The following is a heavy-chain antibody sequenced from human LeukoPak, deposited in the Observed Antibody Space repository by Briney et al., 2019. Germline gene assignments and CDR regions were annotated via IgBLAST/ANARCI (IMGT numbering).Heavy chain of an antibody. D-gene: IGHD6-13*01. CDR3: ARVAALYHYYMDV. V-gene: IGHV3-7*04. CDR1: GFSFSSYW. CDR2: IRQDGSEK. Sequence: GGSLRLSCAASGFSFSSYWMSWGRQAPGKGLEWVANIRQDGSEKYYVDSVKGRSTISRDNAKNSLYLQMNSLRAEDTAVYYCARVAALYHYYMDVWGKGTTVTVSS. J-gene: IGHJ6*03.